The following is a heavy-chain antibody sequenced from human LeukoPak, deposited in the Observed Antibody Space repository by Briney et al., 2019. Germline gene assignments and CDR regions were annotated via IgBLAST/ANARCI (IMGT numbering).Heavy chain of an antibody. CDR2: ISSSSSTI. J-gene: IGHJ5*02. CDR3: ARSHDYKLSGWFDP. D-gene: IGHD4-11*01. Sequence: PGGSLRLSCAASGFTFSSYSMNWVRQAPGKGLEWVSYISSSSSTIYYADSVKGRFTISRDNAKNSLYLQMNSLRAEDTAVYYCARSHDYKLSGWFDPWGQGTLVTVSS. CDR1: GFTFSSYS. V-gene: IGHV3-48*04.